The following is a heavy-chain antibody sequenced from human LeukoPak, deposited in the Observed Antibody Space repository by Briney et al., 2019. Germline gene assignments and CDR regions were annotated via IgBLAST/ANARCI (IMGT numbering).Heavy chain of an antibody. CDR3: ARDLPAAQGDDAFDV. V-gene: IGHV3-30-3*01. J-gene: IGHJ3*01. Sequence: PGGSLRLSCAASGFTFSDYAMHWVRQAPGKGLEWVAVISYDGSSKYYADSVKGRFTISRDNSKNTLYLQMNGLSAEDTAVYYCARDLPAAQGDDAFDVWGQGTMVTVSS. D-gene: IGHD2-2*01. CDR1: GFTFSDYA. CDR2: ISYDGSSK.